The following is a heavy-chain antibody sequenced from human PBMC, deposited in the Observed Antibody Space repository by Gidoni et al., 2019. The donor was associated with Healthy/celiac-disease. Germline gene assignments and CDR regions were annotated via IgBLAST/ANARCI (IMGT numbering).Heavy chain of an antibody. CDR1: GFTFSRYA. J-gene: IGHJ4*02. D-gene: IGHD3-22*01. V-gene: IGHV3-30-3*01. CDR3: ARTPSYDSSGYYWSYFDY. CDR2: ISYDGSNK. Sequence: QVQLVESGGGVVQPGRSLRLSCAASGFTFSRYAMHWVRQAPGKGLELVAVISYDGSNKYYADSVKGRFTISRDNSKNTLYLQMNSLRAEDTAVYYCARTPSYDSSGYYWSYFDYWGQGTLVTVSS.